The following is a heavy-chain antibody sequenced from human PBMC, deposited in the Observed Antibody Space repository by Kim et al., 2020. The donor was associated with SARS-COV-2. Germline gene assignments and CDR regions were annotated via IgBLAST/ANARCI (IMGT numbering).Heavy chain of an antibody. J-gene: IGHJ4*02. CDR2: IIPISGTR. Sequence: SVKVSCKTSGGSFSNYGINWVRQAPGQGPEWMGGIIPISGTRNYAQEFQGRVTITADESTSTTHMELSSLRFEDTAFYYCARSPRTALNPPWDFWGQGTQVTVSS. CDR1: GGSFSNYG. V-gene: IGHV1-69*13. CDR3: ARSPRTALNPPWDF.